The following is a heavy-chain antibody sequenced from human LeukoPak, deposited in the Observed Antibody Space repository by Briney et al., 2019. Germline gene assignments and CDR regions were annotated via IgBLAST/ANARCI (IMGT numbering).Heavy chain of an antibody. Sequence: ASVKVSCKASGGTFSSYTISWVRQAPGQGLEWMGRIIPILGIANYAQKFQGRVTITADKSTSTAYMELSSLRSEDTAVYYCAILREDCSSTXXLDYWGQGXXVTXSS. V-gene: IGHV1-69*02. D-gene: IGHD2-2*01. J-gene: IGHJ4*02. CDR2: IIPILGIA. CDR1: GGTFSSYT. CDR3: AILREDCSSTXXLDY.